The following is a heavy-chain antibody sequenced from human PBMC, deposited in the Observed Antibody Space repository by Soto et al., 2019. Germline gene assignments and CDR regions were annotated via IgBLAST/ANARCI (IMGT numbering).Heavy chain of an antibody. Sequence: EVQLLESGGGLVQPGGSLRLSCAASGFTFSNYAMSWVRQAPGKGLEWVSAISDRGVSTYYADSVKGRFTISRDNSKNPLYLQMNRLRVEDTGVYYCAKSRGGTDAFDIWGQGTVVTVSS. J-gene: IGHJ3*02. D-gene: IGHD3-16*01. CDR3: AKSRGGTDAFDI. CDR2: ISDRGVST. V-gene: IGHV3-23*01. CDR1: GFTFSNYA.